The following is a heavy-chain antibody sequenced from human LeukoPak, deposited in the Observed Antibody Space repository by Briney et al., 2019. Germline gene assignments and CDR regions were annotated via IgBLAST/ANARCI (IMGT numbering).Heavy chain of an antibody. CDR1: GFTFSDYY. V-gene: IGHV3-11*01. CDR3: ARTAFYYDTSGYDDAFDI. J-gene: IGHJ3*02. CDR2: ISRSGGTI. D-gene: IGHD3-22*01. Sequence: KTGGSLRLSCAASGFTFSDYYMSLIRQAPGKGLEWVSTISRSGGTIYYADSVKGRFTISREHAKNSLYLQMNSLRAEDTAVYYCARTAFYYDTSGYDDAFDIWGQGTMVTVSS.